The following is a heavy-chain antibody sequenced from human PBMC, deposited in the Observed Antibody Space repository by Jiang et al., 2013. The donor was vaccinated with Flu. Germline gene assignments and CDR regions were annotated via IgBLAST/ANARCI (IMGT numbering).Heavy chain of an antibody. V-gene: IGHV4-31*03. Sequence: TVSGGSISSGGYYWSWIRQHPGKGLEWIGYIYYSGSTYYNPSLKSRVTISVDTSKNQFSLKLSSVTAADTAVYYCARDRGGYAYYFDYWGQGTLVTVSS. CDR2: IYYSGST. D-gene: IGHD5-12*01. J-gene: IGHJ4*02. CDR1: GGSISSGGYY. CDR3: ARDRGGYAYYFDY.